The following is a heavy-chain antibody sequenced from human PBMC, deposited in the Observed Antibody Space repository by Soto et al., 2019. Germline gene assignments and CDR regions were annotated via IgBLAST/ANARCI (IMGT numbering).Heavy chain of an antibody. D-gene: IGHD3-9*01. J-gene: IGHJ2*01. CDR3: ARSPSPDILTGYAHWYFDL. CDR1: GYTFTSYG. Sequence: ASVKVSCKASGYTFTSYGIIWVRQAPGQGLEWMGWISAYNGNTNYAQKLQGRVTMTTDTSTSTAYMELRSLRSDDTAVYYCARSPSPDILTGYAHWYFDLWGRGTLVTVSS. CDR2: ISAYNGNT. V-gene: IGHV1-18*01.